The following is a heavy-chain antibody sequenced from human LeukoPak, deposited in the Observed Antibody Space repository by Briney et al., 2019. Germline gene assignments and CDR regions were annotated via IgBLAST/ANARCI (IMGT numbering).Heavy chain of an antibody. CDR1: GFLLSTGGGG. CDR3: AQRRRDAFDI. V-gene: IGHV2-5*01. J-gene: IGHJ3*02. CDR2: IYWNDDK. Sequence: SGPTLVKPTQTLTLTCTFSGFLLSTGGGGVGWIRQPPGKALEWLVLIYWNDDKRYSPSLKIRLTITKDTSKNPVVLTMPTMDPVDTATYYCAQRRRDAFDIWGQGTMVTVSS.